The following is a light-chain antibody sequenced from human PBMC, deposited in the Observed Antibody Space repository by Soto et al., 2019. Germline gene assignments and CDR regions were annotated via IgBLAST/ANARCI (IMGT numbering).Light chain of an antibody. CDR3: ISFTSSITWV. CDR1: SSDVGGYNF. CDR2: EVS. J-gene: IGLJ3*02. V-gene: IGLV2-14*01. Sequence: QSALTQPASVSGSPGQSITISCTGTSSDVGGYNFVSWYQQHPDKAPKLIIYEVSNRPSGVSNRFSASKSGNTASLTISGLQDEDEADYYCISFTSSITWVFGGGTKLTVL.